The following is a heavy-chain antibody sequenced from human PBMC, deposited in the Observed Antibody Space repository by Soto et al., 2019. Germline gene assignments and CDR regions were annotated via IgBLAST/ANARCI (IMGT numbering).Heavy chain of an antibody. V-gene: IGHV3-48*02. J-gene: IGHJ4*02. Sequence: GGSLRLSCAASGFSFSAYSMNWVRQAPGKGLEWIAYTSTSSTTKYYADSVRGRFSISRDNANDLLYLDMDKLRDEDTGIYYCAGSYSSGNWYFDYWGMGT. CDR2: TSTSSTTK. D-gene: IGHD3-10*01. CDR1: GFSFSAYS. CDR3: AGSYSSGNWYFDY.